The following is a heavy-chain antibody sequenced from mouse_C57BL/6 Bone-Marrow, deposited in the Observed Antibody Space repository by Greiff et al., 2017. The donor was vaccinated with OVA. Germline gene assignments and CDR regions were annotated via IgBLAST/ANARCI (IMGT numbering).Heavy chain of an antibody. CDR1: GYTFTSYW. D-gene: IGHD1-1*01. Sequence: QVQLQQSGAELVMPGASVKLSCKASGYTFTSYWMHWVKQRPGQGLEWIGEIDPSDSYTNYNQKFKGKSTLTVEKSSSTAYMQLSSLTSEDSAVYYCARDGTTGAADVWGTGTTVTVSS. V-gene: IGHV1-69*01. J-gene: IGHJ1*03. CDR2: IDPSDSYT. CDR3: ARDGTTGAADV.